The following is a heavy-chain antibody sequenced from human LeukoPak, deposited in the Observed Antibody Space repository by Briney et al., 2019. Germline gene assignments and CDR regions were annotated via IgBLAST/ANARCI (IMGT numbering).Heavy chain of an antibody. Sequence: SETLSLTCTVSGDSISSSSYYWGWIRQPPGKRLKWIGSIYYSGSTYYNPSLKSRVTISVDTSKNQFSLKLSSVTAADTAVYYCARAPPINDAFDIWGQGTMVTVSS. V-gene: IGHV4-39*07. CDR1: GDSISSSSYY. CDR2: IYYSGST. D-gene: IGHD2-21*01. CDR3: ARAPPINDAFDI. J-gene: IGHJ3*02.